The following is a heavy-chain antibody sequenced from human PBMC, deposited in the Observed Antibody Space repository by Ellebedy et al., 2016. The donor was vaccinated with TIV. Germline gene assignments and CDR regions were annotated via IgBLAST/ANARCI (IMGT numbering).Heavy chain of an antibody. D-gene: IGHD1-26*01. Sequence: GGSLRLXCTASGFTFGDYAMSWFRQARGKGLEWVGFIRSKAYGGTTEYAASVKGRFTISRDDSKSIAYLQMNSLKTEDTAVYYCTRDPSGSYPYYYYYGMDVWGQGTTVTVSS. CDR3: TRDPSGSYPYYYYYGMDV. J-gene: IGHJ6*02. CDR2: IRSKAYGGTT. CDR1: GFTFGDYA. V-gene: IGHV3-49*03.